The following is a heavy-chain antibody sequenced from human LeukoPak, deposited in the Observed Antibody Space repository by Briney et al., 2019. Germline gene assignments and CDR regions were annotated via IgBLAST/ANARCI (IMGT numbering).Heavy chain of an antibody. V-gene: IGHV1-2*02. CDR3: ATPQVGDTDAFDI. CDR2: INPKSGGA. CDR1: GYTFTGYY. D-gene: IGHD5-18*01. Sequence: GASVKVSCKAFGYTFTGYYMHWVRQAPGQGLEWMGWINPKSGGANYAQKFQGRVTMTRDTSISTAYMELRSLRSDDTAVYYCATPQVGDTDAFDIWGQGTMVTVSS. J-gene: IGHJ3*02.